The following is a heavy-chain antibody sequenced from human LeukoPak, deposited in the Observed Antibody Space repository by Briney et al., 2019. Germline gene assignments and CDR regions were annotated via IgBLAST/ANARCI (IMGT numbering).Heavy chain of an antibody. J-gene: IGHJ4*02. V-gene: IGHV4-38-2*01. CDR2: IYYSGST. Sequence: PGGSLRLSCAASGFTFDDYGMSWVRQAPGKGLEWIGSIYYSGSTYYNPSLKSRVTISVDTSKNQFSLKLSSVTAADTAVYYCARTKWLSQYYFDYWGQGTLVTVSS. CDR3: ARTKWLSQYYFDY. CDR1: GFTFDDYG. D-gene: IGHD3-22*01.